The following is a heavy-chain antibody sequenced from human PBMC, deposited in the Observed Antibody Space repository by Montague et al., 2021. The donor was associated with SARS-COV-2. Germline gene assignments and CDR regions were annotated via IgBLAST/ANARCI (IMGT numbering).Heavy chain of an antibody. Sequence: SLRLSCAASGFTFSSYGMHWVRQAPGKGLEWVAVIWYDGSNKYYADSVKGRFTISRDNSKNTLYLQMNSLRAEDTAVYYCAREGSGYSSGWYGYYYYGMDVWGQGTTVTISS. J-gene: IGHJ6*02. CDR2: IWYDGSNK. V-gene: IGHV3-33*01. D-gene: IGHD6-19*01. CDR1: GFTFSSYG. CDR3: AREGSGYSSGWYGYYYYGMDV.